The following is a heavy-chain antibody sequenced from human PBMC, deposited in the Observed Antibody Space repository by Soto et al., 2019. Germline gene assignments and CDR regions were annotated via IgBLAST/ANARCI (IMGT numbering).Heavy chain of an antibody. J-gene: IGHJ4*02. Sequence: GGSLRLSCAASGFTFSSYAMSWVRQAPGKGLEWVSAISGSGGSTYYADSVKGRFTISRDNSKNTLYLQMNSLRAEDTAVYYYAKVPYDYIWGSYRNHLDYWGQGTLVTVSA. D-gene: IGHD3-16*02. CDR3: AKVPYDYIWGSYRNHLDY. CDR2: ISGSGGST. V-gene: IGHV3-23*01. CDR1: GFTFSSYA.